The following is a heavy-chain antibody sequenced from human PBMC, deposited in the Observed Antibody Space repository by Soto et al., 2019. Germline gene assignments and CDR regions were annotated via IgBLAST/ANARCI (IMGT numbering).Heavy chain of an antibody. D-gene: IGHD4-17*01. J-gene: IGHJ4*02. V-gene: IGHV1-46*01. CDR3: AAPNPTVTTSPFDY. Sequence: ASVKVSCKASGYTFTSYYMHWVRQAPGQGLEWMGIINPSGGSTSYAQKFQDRVTITRDTSTSTVYMELSSLRSEDTAVYYCAAPNPTVTTSPFDYWGQGTLVTVSS. CDR2: INPSGGST. CDR1: GYTFTSYY.